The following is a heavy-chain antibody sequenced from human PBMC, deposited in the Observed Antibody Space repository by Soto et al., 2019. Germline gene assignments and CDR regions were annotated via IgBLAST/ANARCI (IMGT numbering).Heavy chain of an antibody. V-gene: IGHV3-33*01. Sequence: QVQLVESGGGVVQPGGSLRLSCAASGFTFGRHGMHWVRQAPGKGLEWVAVIGSDGRRASYADSVKGRFTISRDNGQNTFYLQMNSLRAAETAVYYCARDDDYGDNGLDYWGQGTLVTVSS. CDR2: IGSDGRRA. CDR1: GFTFGRHG. CDR3: ARDDDYGDNGLDY. J-gene: IGHJ4*02. D-gene: IGHD4-17*01.